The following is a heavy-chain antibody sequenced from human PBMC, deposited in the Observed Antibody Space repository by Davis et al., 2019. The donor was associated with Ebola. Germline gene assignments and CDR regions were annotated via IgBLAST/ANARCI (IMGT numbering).Heavy chain of an antibody. D-gene: IGHD2-15*01. CDR2: IKQDGSEK. J-gene: IGHJ4*02. CDR1: GFTFSSYW. CDR3: ARDGGLYCSGGSCYHNY. V-gene: IGHV3-7*03. Sequence: PGGSLRLSCAASGFTFSSYWMSWVRQAPGKGLEWVANIKQDGSEKYYVDSVKGRFTISRDNAKNSLYLQMNSLRAEDTAVYYCARDGGLYCSGGSCYHNYWGQGTLVTVSS.